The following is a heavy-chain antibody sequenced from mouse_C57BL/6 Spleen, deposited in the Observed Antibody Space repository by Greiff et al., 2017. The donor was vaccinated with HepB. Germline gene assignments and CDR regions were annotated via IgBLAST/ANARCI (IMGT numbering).Heavy chain of an antibody. J-gene: IGHJ2*01. D-gene: IGHD1-1*01. Sequence: EVQLVESGGGSVQPGGSLSLSCAASGFTFTDYYMSWVRQPPGKALEWLGFIRNKANGYTTEYSASVKGRFTISRDNSQSILYLQMNALRAEDSATYYCARYYYGSPAYFDYWGQGTTLTVSS. CDR2: IRNKANGYTT. CDR3: ARYYYGSPAYFDY. CDR1: GFTFTDYY. V-gene: IGHV7-3*01.